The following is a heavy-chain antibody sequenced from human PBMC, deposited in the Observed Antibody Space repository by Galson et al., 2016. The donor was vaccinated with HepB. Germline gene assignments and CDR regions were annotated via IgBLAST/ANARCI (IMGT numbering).Heavy chain of an antibody. CDR2: VSPNGNTK. CDR3: ARGLPFHSSGWYFDS. D-gene: IGHD6-19*01. Sequence: SLRLSCAASGFIFSNYNMNWVRQAPGKGMEWVSYVSPNGNTKYYADSVKGRFSISKDNAKNSLSPQMTSLRDDDTAVYYCARGLPFHSSGWYFDSWGQGILVTVSS. CDR1: GFIFSNYN. J-gene: IGHJ4*02. V-gene: IGHV3-48*02.